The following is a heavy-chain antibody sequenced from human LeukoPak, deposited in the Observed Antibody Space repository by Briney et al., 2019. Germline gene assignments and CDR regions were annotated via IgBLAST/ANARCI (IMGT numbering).Heavy chain of an antibody. D-gene: IGHD2-15*01. V-gene: IGHV3-21*04. J-gene: IGHJ4*02. CDR3: ARAGGYCGRISCPYYFDY. Sequence: GGSLRLSCAASGFTFSSYSMNWVRQAPGKGLEWVSSISSSSSYIYYADSVKGRFTISRDNAKNSLYLQMNSLRAEDTAVYYCARAGGYCGRISCPYYFDYWGQGSLVAVSS. CDR2: ISSSSSYI. CDR1: GFTFSSYS.